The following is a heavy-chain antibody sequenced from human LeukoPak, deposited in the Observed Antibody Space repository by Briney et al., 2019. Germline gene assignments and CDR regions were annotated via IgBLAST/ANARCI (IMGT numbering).Heavy chain of an antibody. CDR2: IYYSGST. J-gene: IGHJ5*02. CDR1: GGSISSGGYY. CDR3: ARESYYYDSSGHRGLFDP. D-gene: IGHD3-22*01. Sequence: SETLSLTCTVSGGSISSGGYYWSWIRQHPGKGLEWIGYIYYSGSTCYNPSLKSRVTISVDTSKNQFSLKLSSVTAADTAVYYCARESYYYDSSGHRGLFDPWGQGTLVTVSS. V-gene: IGHV4-31*03.